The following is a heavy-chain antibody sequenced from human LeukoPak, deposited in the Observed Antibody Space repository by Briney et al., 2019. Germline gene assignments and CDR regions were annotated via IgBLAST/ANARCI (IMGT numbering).Heavy chain of an antibody. CDR1: GGSIRSYY. D-gene: IGHD3-22*01. J-gene: IGHJ6*03. CDR2: IYYSGST. Sequence: SETLSLTCTVSGGSIRSYYWSWIRQPPGKGLEWIGYIYYSGSTNYNPSLKSRVTISVDTSKNQFSLKLSSVTAADTAVYYCASARQYYYDSSGYYSIDYYYMDVWGKGTTVTVSS. CDR3: ASARQYYYDSSGYYSIDYYYMDV. V-gene: IGHV4-59*01.